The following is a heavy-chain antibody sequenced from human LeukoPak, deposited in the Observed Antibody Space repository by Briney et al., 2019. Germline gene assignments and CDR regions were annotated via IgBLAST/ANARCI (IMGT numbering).Heavy chain of an antibody. CDR2: LHAGGST. V-gene: IGHV3-53*01. CDR3: AKVTWYSGRS. D-gene: IGHD1-26*01. CDR1: GFTVRSTY. J-gene: IGHJ5*02. Sequence: GGSLRLSCAASGFTVRSTYMSWVRQAPGKGLECVSVLHAGGSTFYADSVKGRFTISRDNSRNTLYLQMNSLRAEDTAVYYCAKVTWYSGRSWGQGTLVTVSS.